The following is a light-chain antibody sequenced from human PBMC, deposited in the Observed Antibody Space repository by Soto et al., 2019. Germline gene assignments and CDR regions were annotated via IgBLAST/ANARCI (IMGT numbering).Light chain of an antibody. V-gene: IGKV3-11*01. Sequence: EIVLTQSPATLSLSPGERANLSCRASQSVNSYLAWYQQKPGQGPRLLIYDASNRATGIPARFSGSGSGTDFTLTISRLEPEDLAVYYCQQRSNWPPAFGGGNKVEI. CDR3: QQRSNWPPA. J-gene: IGKJ4*01. CDR1: QSVNSY. CDR2: DAS.